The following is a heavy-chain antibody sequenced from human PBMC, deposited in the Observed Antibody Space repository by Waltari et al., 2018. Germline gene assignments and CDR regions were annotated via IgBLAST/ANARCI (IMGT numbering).Heavy chain of an antibody. V-gene: IGHV4-38-2*02. CDR2: SHHSGST. J-gene: IGHJ1*01. CDR1: GYSISSGFH. CDR3: ARGGAYSSSRSPLQH. Sequence: QVQLQESGPGLAKPSETLSLTCTLSGYSISSGFHWSWIRQPPGKGLEWIGVSHHSGSTYYNPSLKTRVTISVDTSNNQFSLKLSSLTAADTGVYYCARGGAYSSSRSPLQHWGQGTLVTVSS. D-gene: IGHD6-6*01.